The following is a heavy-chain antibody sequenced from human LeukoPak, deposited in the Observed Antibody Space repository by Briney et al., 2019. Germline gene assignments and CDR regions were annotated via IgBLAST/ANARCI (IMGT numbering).Heavy chain of an antibody. CDR2: ISSRGSSI. CDR1: GFTVSSNY. CDR3: ARDTYGSGSYYNAPLDY. Sequence: PGGSLRLSCAASGFTVSSNYMSWVRQAPGKGLEWVSYISSRGSSIYYADSVKGRFTISRDNAKNSLYLQLDSLRAEDTAVYYCARDTYGSGSYYNAPLDYWGQGTLVTVSS. V-gene: IGHV3-48*01. D-gene: IGHD3-10*01. J-gene: IGHJ4*02.